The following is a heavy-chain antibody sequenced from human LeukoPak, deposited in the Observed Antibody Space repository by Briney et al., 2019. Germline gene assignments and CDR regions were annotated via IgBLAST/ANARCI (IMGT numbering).Heavy chain of an antibody. V-gene: IGHV1-2*06. CDR1: GYTFTGYY. CDR3: ARDAYSGSYSYYFDY. Sequence: ASVKVSCKASGYTFTGYYMHWVRQAPGQGLEWMGRINPNSGGTNYAQKFQGRVTMTRDTSISTAYMELSSLRSDDTAVYYCARDAYSGSYSYYFDYWGQGTLVTVSS. CDR2: INPNSGGT. D-gene: IGHD1-26*01. J-gene: IGHJ4*02.